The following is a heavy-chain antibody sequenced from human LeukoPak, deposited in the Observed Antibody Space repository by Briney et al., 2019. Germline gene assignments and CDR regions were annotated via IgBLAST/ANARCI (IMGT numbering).Heavy chain of an antibody. CDR3: AREGDYFDY. CDR1: GFTVSSYY. J-gene: IGHJ4*02. V-gene: IGHV3-53*04. Sequence: GGSLRLSCAASGFTVSSYYMSWVRQAPGKGLECVSVIYSGGGTYYADSVKGRFTISRHNSKNTLYLQMNSLRAEDTAVYYCAREGDYFDYWGQGTLVTVSS. CDR2: IYSGGGT.